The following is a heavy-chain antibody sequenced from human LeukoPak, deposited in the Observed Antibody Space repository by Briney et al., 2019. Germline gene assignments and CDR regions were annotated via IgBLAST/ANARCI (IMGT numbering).Heavy chain of an antibody. CDR3: ARDYPLGPIPDSSGWYYFDY. D-gene: IGHD6-19*01. J-gene: IGHJ4*02. Sequence: SQTLSLTCAISGDSVSSNSAAWNWIRQSPSRGLEWLGRTYYRSKWYNDYAVSVKSRITINPDTSKNQFSLQLNSVTPEDTAVYYCARDYPLGPIPDSSGWYYFDYWGQGTLVTVSS. CDR1: GDSVSSNSAA. CDR2: TYYRSKWYN. V-gene: IGHV6-1*01.